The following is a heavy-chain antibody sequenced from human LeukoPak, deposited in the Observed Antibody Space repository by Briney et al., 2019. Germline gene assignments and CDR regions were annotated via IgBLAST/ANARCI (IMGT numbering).Heavy chain of an antibody. J-gene: IGHJ4*02. CDR3: ARDGPAQMVDCDY. D-gene: IGHD3-10*01. CDR1: GYTFTGSGWY. Sequence: ASVKVSCKASGYTFTGSGWYLYWIRQAPGQGLECVGWLHPNNGATGYAPKFQGRVDMTTASSLSTAYMELSRLRPDDTAIYYCARDGPAQMVDCDYWGQGTLVTVSS. V-gene: IGHV1-2*02. CDR2: LHPNNGAT.